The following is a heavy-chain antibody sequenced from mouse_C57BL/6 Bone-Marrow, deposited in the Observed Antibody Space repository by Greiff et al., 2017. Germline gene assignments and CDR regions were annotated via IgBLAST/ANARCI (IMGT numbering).Heavy chain of an antibody. CDR1: GYTFTSYW. Sequence: QVQLQQPGAELVMPGASVKLSCKASGYTFTSYWMHWVKQRPGQGLEWIGEIDPSDSYTNYNQTFKGKSTLTVDKSSSTAYMQLSSLTSEDSAVYYCASYGNYPYYAMDYWGQGTSVTVSS. CDR2: IDPSDSYT. J-gene: IGHJ4*01. V-gene: IGHV1-69*01. CDR3: ASYGNYPYYAMDY. D-gene: IGHD2-1*01.